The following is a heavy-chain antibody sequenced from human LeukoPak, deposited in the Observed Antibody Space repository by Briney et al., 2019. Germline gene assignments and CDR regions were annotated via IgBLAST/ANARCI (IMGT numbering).Heavy chain of an antibody. CDR1: GGSISSYF. CDR3: ARELAAGGAFDI. Sequence: SETLSLTCTVSGGSISSYFWSWIRQPPGKGLEWIGYIYYSGSTNYNPSLKSRVTISVDTSKNQFSLKLSSVTAADTAVYYCARELAAGGAFDIWGQGTMVTVSS. CDR2: IYYSGST. J-gene: IGHJ3*02. D-gene: IGHD6-13*01. V-gene: IGHV4-59*01.